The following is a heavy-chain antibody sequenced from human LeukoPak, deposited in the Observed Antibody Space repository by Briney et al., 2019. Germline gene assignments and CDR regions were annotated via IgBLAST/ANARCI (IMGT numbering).Heavy chain of an antibody. D-gene: IGHD3-16*02. CDR1: GYSFTTYW. J-gene: IGHJ4*02. Sequence: GESLKISCKSSGYSFTTYWIGWVRQIPGKGLEWMGIIYPSDSDIRYSPSFQGQVTISVDKSISTAYLQWRSLKASDTAMYFCARRGAYHLDYWGQGTQVTVSS. V-gene: IGHV5-51*01. CDR2: IYPSDSDI. CDR3: ARRGAYHLDY.